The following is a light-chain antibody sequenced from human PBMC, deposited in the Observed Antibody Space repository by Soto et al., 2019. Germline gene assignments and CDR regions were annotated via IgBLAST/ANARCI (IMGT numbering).Light chain of an antibody. CDR3: RSYTSSNTVV. CDR1: SRDVGGY. J-gene: IGLJ2*01. Sequence: QSALTQPASVSGSPGQSITISCTETSRDVGGYVSWYQQHPGKAPKLMIYEVSNRPSGVSNRFSGSKSGNTASLTISGLQAEDEADYYCRSYTSSNTVVFGGGTKLTVL. V-gene: IGLV2-14*01. CDR2: EVS.